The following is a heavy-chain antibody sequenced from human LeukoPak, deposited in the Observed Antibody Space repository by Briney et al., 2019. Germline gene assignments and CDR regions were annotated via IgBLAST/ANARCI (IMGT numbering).Heavy chain of an antibody. D-gene: IGHD1-7*01. V-gene: IGHV4-34*01. CDR2: INHSGNT. J-gene: IGHJ5*02. Sequence: PSETLSLTCAVYGGSFSGYYWTWIRQPPGKGLEWIGEINHSGNTNYNPSLKRRVAISVDTSKNQFSLKLSSVIAADTAMYYCARGNSDPWGQGTLVTVSS. CDR1: GGSFSGYY. CDR3: ARGNSDP.